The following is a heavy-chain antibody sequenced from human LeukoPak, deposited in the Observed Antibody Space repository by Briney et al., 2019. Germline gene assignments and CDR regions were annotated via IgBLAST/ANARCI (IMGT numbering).Heavy chain of an antibody. V-gene: IGHV3-23*01. CDR3: ANPRFDY. Sequence: GGSLRLSCAASGFTFSSYAVTWVRQAPGKGLEWVSGITGSGDTTFYADSVKGRFTISRDNSKNTLYLHMHSLRAEDTAVYYCANPRFDYWGQGTLVTVSS. CDR1: GFTFSSYA. J-gene: IGHJ4*02. CDR2: ITGSGDTT.